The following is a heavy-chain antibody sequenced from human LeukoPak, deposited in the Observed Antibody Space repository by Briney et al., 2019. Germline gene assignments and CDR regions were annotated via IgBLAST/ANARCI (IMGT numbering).Heavy chain of an antibody. CDR2: INPSGGST. V-gene: IGHV1-46*01. J-gene: IGHJ4*02. D-gene: IGHD3-22*01. CDR1: GYTFTSYY. CDR3: ARVREAYDSSGYYDY. Sequence: ASAKVSCKASGYTFTSYYMHWVRQAPGQGLEWMGIINPSGGSTSYAQKFQGRVTMTRDTSISTAYMELSRLRSDDTAVYYCARVREAYDSSGYYDYWGQGTLVTVSS.